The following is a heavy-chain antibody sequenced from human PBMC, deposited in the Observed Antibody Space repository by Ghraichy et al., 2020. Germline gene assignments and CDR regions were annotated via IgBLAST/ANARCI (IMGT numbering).Heavy chain of an antibody. J-gene: IGHJ4*02. Sequence: SETLSLTCTVSGGSISSSSYYWGWIRQPPGKGLEWIGSIYYSGSTYYNPSLKSRVTISVDTSKNQFSLKLSSVTAADTAVYYCARQEEGATFFDYFDYWGQGTLVTVSS. CDR1: GGSISSSSYY. D-gene: IGHD1-26*01. CDR3: ARQEEGATFFDYFDY. V-gene: IGHV4-39*01. CDR2: IYYSGST.